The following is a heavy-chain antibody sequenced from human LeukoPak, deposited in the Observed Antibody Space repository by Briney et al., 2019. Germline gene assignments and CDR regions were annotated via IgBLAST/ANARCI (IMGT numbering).Heavy chain of an antibody. J-gene: IGHJ4*02. V-gene: IGHV3-11*04. CDR3: ASLRFLEWLLFSPGDY. CDR1: GFTFRDYY. D-gene: IGHD3-3*01. CDR2: ISSSSNTI. Sequence: GGSLRLSCAASGFTFRDYYMTWIRQAPGKGLEWVSYISSSSNTIYYTDSVKGRFTISRDNAKNSMYLQMNSLRDEDTAVYCCASLRFLEWLLFSPGDYWGQGTLVTVSS.